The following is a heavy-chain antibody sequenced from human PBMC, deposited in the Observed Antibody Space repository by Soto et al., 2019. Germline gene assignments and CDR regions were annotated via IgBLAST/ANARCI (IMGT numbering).Heavy chain of an antibody. Sequence: EVQLLESGGGLVQPGGSLRLSCAASGLTFSGYGMSWVRQAPGTGLEWVSAISGGGSTTYYADSVKGRFTISRDDSKNILFLQMNSLRAEDTAVYYCVTRSRGLQSSPPRLDSWGQGTLVTVSS. CDR2: ISGGGSTT. V-gene: IGHV3-23*01. J-gene: IGHJ4*02. D-gene: IGHD4-4*01. CDR1: GLTFSGYG. CDR3: VTRSRGLQSSPPRLDS.